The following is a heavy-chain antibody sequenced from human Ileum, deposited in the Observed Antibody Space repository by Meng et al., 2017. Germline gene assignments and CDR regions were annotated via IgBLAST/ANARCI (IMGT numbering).Heavy chain of an antibody. CDR3: TRQVGATKGTDY. CDR2: IRSKANSYAT. J-gene: IGHJ4*02. V-gene: IGHV3-73*01. D-gene: IGHD1-26*01. Sequence: GGSLRLSCAASGFTFSGSAMHWVRQASGKGLEWVGRIRSKANSYATAYAASVKGRFTISRDESKNTAYLQMNSLKTEDTAVYYCTRQVGATKGTDYWGQGTLVTVSS. CDR1: GFTFSGSA.